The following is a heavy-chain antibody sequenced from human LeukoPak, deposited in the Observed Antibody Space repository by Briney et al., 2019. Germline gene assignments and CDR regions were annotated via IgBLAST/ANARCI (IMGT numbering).Heavy chain of an antibody. J-gene: IGHJ5*02. CDR1: GDSISISSYY. D-gene: IGHD1-1*01. CDR2: IYYSGNT. CDR3: ARGQNDFDV. Sequence: ETLSLTCTVSGDSISISSYYWSWIRQPPGKGLEWIGYIYYSGNTNYNPSLKSRVTISVDTSKNQFSLTLTPVTAADTAVYFCARGQNDFDVWGQGILVTVSS. V-gene: IGHV4-61*05.